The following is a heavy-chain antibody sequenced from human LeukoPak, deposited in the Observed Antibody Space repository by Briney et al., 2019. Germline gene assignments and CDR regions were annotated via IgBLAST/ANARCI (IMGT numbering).Heavy chain of an antibody. CDR3: ATGGNYDFWSGYYYYYGMDV. CDR1: GFTFSNAW. D-gene: IGHD3-3*01. J-gene: IGHJ6*02. Sequence: KAGGSLRLSCAASGFTFSNAWMSWVRQAPGKGLEWVGRIKSKTDGGTTDYAAPVKGRFTISRDDSKNTLYLQMNSLKTEDTAVYYCATGGNYDFWSGYYYYYGMDVWGQGTTVTVSS. V-gene: IGHV3-15*01. CDR2: IKSKTDGGTT.